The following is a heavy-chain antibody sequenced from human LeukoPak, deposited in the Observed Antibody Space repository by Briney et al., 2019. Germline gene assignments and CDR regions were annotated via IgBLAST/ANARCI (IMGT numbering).Heavy chain of an antibody. V-gene: IGHV4-59*01. Sequence: SETLSPTCTVSGGSISSYYWSWIRQPPGKGLEWIWYIYYSGSANYNPSLKSRVTISVDTSKNQISLKLSSVTAADTAVYYCARDKGRSSGSYLNAFDIWGQGTMVTVSS. CDR2: IYYSGSA. D-gene: IGHD1-26*01. CDR1: GGSISSYY. J-gene: IGHJ3*02. CDR3: ARDKGRSSGSYLNAFDI.